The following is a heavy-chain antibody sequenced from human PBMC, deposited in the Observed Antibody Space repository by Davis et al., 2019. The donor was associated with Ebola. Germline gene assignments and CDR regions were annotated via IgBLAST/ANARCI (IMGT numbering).Heavy chain of an antibody. Sequence: GESLKISCAASGFTFSSYAVHWVRQTPGKGLEWAAVISSDGMNKYYADSVKGRCTVSRDNSKNTLYLQMNSLRSEDTALYYCAREYGDYYFDNWGQGTLVTVSS. CDR1: GFTFSSYA. D-gene: IGHD4-17*01. V-gene: IGHV3-30*04. CDR2: ISSDGMNK. CDR3: AREYGDYYFDN. J-gene: IGHJ4*02.